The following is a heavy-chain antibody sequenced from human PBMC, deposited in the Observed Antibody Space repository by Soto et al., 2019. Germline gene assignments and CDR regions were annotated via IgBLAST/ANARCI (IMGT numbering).Heavy chain of an antibody. D-gene: IGHD6-19*01. CDR3: VRVNSSGPYYCGMDV. J-gene: IGHJ6*02. Sequence: EVQLVVSGGGLVQPGRSLRLSCTASGFTFDEYAMHWVRQPLGKGLERASGTTWNSDIIAYTDSVKGRFTISRDDANNPLHLRMNSLRAVDTALYYCVRVNSSGPYYCGMDVWGQGTTVTVSS. CDR1: GFTFDEYA. CDR2: TTWNSDII. V-gene: IGHV3-9*01.